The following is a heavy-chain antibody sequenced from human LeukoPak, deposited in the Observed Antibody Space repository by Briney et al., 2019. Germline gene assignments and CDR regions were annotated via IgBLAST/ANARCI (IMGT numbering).Heavy chain of an antibody. D-gene: IGHD2-15*01. CDR2: INQDGSEK. Sequence: RAGGSLRLSCEVSGFMFRTYWMDWVRQAPGRGLEWVANINQDGSEKYFLDSVKGRFTISRDNAKNSLYLQMNSLRAEDTAVYYCARGDKFSGDYWGQGTLVTVSS. V-gene: IGHV3-7*04. CDR1: GFMFRTYW. CDR3: ARGDKFSGDY. J-gene: IGHJ4*02.